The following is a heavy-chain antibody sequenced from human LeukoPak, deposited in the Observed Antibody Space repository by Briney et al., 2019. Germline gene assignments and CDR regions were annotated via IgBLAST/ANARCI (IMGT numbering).Heavy chain of an antibody. CDR1: GYIFSTYW. CDR3: AKEDGDQYYYYGMDV. J-gene: IGHJ6*02. CDR2: ISYDGSNK. D-gene: IGHD4-17*01. V-gene: IGHV3-30*18. Sequence: GGSLRLSCVGSGYIFSTYWMNWVRQAPGKGLEWVAVISYDGSNKYYADSVKGRFTISRDNSKNTLYLQMNSLRAEDTAVYYCAKEDGDQYYYYGMDVWGQGTTVTVSS.